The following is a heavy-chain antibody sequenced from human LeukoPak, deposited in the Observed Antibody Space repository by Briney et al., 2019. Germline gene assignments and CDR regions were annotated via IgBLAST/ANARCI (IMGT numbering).Heavy chain of an antibody. CDR1: GGSIRNYY. CDR2: IYYSGSP. D-gene: IGHD6-6*01. Sequence: SETLSLTCTVSGGSIRNYYWSWIRQPPGMGLEWIGNIYYSGSPNYNPSLKSRVTISVETSKNQFSLNLSSVTAADTAVYYCARRTDSGSWYFDLWGRGTLVTVSS. V-gene: IGHV4-59*01. CDR3: ARRTDSGSWYFDL. J-gene: IGHJ2*01.